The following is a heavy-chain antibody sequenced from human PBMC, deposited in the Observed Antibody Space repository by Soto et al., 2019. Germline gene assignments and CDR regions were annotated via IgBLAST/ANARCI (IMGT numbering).Heavy chain of an antibody. CDR1: GFTFSSYG. Sequence: GGSLRLSCAASGFTFSSYGMHWVRQAPGKGLEWVAVISYDGSNKYYADSVKGRFTISRDNSKNTLYLQMNSLRAEDTAVYYCAKNGELRRSYFEYRGQGTLVTVSS. V-gene: IGHV3-30*18. CDR3: AKNGELRRSYFEY. J-gene: IGHJ4*02. CDR2: ISYDGSNK. D-gene: IGHD1-26*01.